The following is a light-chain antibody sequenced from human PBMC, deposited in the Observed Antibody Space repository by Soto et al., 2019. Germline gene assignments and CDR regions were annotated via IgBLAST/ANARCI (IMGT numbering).Light chain of an antibody. J-gene: IGKJ2*01. V-gene: IGKV1-5*01. Sequence: DIQMTQSPSTLSASVGDRVTITCRASQSISSWLAWYQQKPGKAPKLLIYDASSWESGVPSRFSGSGSGTEFTLTISSLQPDDFATYYCQQYNSYSLTFGQGTKLEIK. CDR1: QSISSW. CDR2: DAS. CDR3: QQYNSYSLT.